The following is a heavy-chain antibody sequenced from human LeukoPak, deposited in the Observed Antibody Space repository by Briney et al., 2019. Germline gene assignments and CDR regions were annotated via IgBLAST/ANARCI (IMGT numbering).Heavy chain of an antibody. CDR1: GFPFSTYD. J-gene: IGHJ3*02. Sequence: GGSLRLSCAGSGFPFSTYDMTWVRQAPGEGLEWVSFISPTGDIVYYADSAKGRFTISRQNAKNSLYLQMNSLRDEDTAVYYCARDGRPFDIWGQGTMVTVSS. CDR2: ISPTGDIV. V-gene: IGHV3-48*02. CDR3: ARDGRPFDI.